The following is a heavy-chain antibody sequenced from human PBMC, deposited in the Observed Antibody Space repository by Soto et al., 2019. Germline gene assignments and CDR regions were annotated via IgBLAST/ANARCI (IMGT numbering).Heavy chain of an antibody. CDR3: ARHLPPRITIFGVVITGGWFDP. CDR2: INHSGST. V-gene: IGHV4-34*01. D-gene: IGHD3-3*01. CDR1: GGSFSGYY. J-gene: IGHJ5*02. Sequence: QVQLQQWGAGLLKPSETLSLTCAVYGGSFSGYYWSWIRQPPGKGLECIGEINHSGSTNYNPSLKSRVTISVDTSKNQFSLKLSSVTAADSAVYYCARHLPPRITIFGVVITGGWFDPWGQGTLVTVSS.